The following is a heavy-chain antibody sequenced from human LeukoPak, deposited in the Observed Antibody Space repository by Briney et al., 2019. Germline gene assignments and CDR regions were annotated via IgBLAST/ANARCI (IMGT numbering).Heavy chain of an antibody. V-gene: IGHV1-69*13. J-gene: IGHJ4*02. CDR2: IIPIFGTA. CDR1: GGTFSSYA. CDR3: ARGREYYYDSSGYPAG. D-gene: IGHD3-22*01. Sequence: GASVKVSCKASGGTFSSYAISWVRQAPGQGLEWMGGIIPIFGTANYAQKFQGRVTITADESTSTAYMELGSLRSEDTAVYYCARGREYYYDSSGYPAGWGQGTLVTVSS.